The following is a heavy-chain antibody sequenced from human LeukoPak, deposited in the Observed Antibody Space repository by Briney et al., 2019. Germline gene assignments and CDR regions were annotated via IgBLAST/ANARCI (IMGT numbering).Heavy chain of an antibody. CDR1: GFTFNNYF. D-gene: IGHD2-2*01. CDR3: ARYCSGASCYSGLDH. Sequence: PGGSLRLSCAASGFTFNNYFMTWVRQAPGKGLEWVSTISGSAVSTYYADFVKGLFTISRDNSKNTLYLQMNSLRADDTAVYYCARYCSGASCYSGLDHWGQGTLVTVSS. CDR2: ISGSAVST. J-gene: IGHJ4*02. V-gene: IGHV3-23*01.